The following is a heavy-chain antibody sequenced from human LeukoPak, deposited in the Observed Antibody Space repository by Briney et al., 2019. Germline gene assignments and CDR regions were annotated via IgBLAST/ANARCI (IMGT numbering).Heavy chain of an antibody. CDR2: INHSGST. D-gene: IGHD1-20*01. CDR1: GGSFSGYY. J-gene: IGHJ5*02. Sequence: PSETLSLTCAVYGGSFSGYYWSWIRQPPGKGLEWIGEINHSGSTNYNQSLKSRVTISVDTSKNQFSLKLSSVTAADTSVYYCAIINWKSDPLGQGTLVTVSS. CDR3: AIINWKSDP. V-gene: IGHV4-34*01.